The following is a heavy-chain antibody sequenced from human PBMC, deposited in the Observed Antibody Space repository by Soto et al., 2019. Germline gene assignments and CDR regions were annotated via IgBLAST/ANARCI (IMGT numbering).Heavy chain of an antibody. CDR2: LGGSNSDT. J-gene: IGHJ3*02. D-gene: IGHD2-15*01. CDR3: AKDKVDHNSVWDPFDI. V-gene: IGHV3-23*01. Sequence: GGSLRLSCAASGFTFSDYAMSWVRQAPGKGLEWVSGLGGSNSDTHYAASVEGRFTVSRDNSRSTLFLQMNSLRVEDTAVYYCAKDKVDHNSVWDPFDIWGQGTVVTVSS. CDR1: GFTFSDYA.